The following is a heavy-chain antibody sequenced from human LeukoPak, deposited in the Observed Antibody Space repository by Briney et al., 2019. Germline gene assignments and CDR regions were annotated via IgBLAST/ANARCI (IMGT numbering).Heavy chain of an antibody. D-gene: IGHD1-26*01. CDR1: GFTFSACA. J-gene: IGHJ4*02. CDR2: ISYDKSNK. CDR3: AKGGKWDVTPFDY. Sequence: PGGSLRLSCATSGFTFSACAMHWVRQAPGKGLEWVAIISYDKSNKYYADSVKGRFTISRDNSKNTLYLQVNSLRAEDTAVYYCAKGGKWDVTPFDYWGQGTLVTVSS. V-gene: IGHV3-30*04.